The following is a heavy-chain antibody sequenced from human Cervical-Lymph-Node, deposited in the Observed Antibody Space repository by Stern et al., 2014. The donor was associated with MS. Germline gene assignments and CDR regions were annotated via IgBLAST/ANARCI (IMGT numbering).Heavy chain of an antibody. CDR1: GFTFSNYA. CDR2: ISGSGSST. V-gene: IGHV3-23*04. CDR3: AKGLGSAVLGYFDY. J-gene: IGHJ4*02. D-gene: IGHD6-25*01. Sequence: EVQLVESGGDLVQPGGSLRLSCAASGFTFSNYAMNWVRQAPGKGLEWVSGISGSGSSTYYADSMKGRFTISRDNFKKTLYLQMNSLRAEDTAVYYCAKGLGSAVLGYFDYWGQGTLVTVSS.